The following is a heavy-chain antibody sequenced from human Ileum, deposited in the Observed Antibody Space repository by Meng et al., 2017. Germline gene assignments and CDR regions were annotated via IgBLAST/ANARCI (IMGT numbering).Heavy chain of an antibody. CDR1: GDSFTDYY. CDR3: ARDVMGIRDGAVEDY. CDR2: IFYTGTT. Sequence: QLQLMQWGAGMLKPSEALSLTCNVYGDSFTDYYWNWIRQPPGKGLEWIGFIFYTGTTYYNPSLESRVTISVDTSKNQYYLKMNSVTAADTAVYYCARDVMGIRDGAVEDYWGQGTLVTVSS. V-gene: IGHV4-34*12. D-gene: IGHD5-24*01. J-gene: IGHJ4*02.